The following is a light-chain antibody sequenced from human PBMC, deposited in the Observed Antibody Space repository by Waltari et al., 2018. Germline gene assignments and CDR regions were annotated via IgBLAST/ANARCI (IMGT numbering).Light chain of an antibody. CDR2: EVS. Sequence: QSALTQPASVSGSPGQSITISCTGTSSGVGGYNYAAWYQQHPGKAPKLIIYEVSNRPSGVSNRFSGSKSGNTASLTISGLQAEDEADYYCSSYTSSSTYVFGTGTKVTVL. V-gene: IGLV2-14*01. CDR3: SSYTSSSTYV. CDR1: SSGVGGYNY. J-gene: IGLJ1*01.